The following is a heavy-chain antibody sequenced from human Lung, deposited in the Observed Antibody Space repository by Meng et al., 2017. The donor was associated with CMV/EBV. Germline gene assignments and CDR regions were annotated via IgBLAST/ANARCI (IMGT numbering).Heavy chain of an antibody. D-gene: IGHD2-2*01. CDR1: GGTFSSYA. Sequence: SVKVSCXASGGTFSSYAISWVRQAPGQGLEWMGGIIPILGIANYAQKFQGRVTITADKSTSTAYMELSSLRSEDTAVYYCARAIIRGVPAVDYYYGMDVWGQGTTVTFSS. CDR2: IIPILGIA. CDR3: ARAIIRGVPAVDYYYGMDV. J-gene: IGHJ6*02. V-gene: IGHV1-69*10.